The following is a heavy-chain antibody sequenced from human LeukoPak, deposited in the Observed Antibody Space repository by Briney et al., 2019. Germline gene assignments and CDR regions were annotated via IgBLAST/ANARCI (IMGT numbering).Heavy chain of an antibody. CDR2: VNPSGGST. V-gene: IGHV1-46*01. CDR1: GYTFTSYY. Sequence: ASVKVSCKASGYTFTSYYMHWVRQAPGQGLEWMGIVNPSGGSTSYAQKFQGRVTMTRDMSTSTVYMELSSLRSEDTAVDYCARTGMSLGWFDPWGQGTLVTVSS. CDR3: ARTGMSLGWFDP. J-gene: IGHJ5*02.